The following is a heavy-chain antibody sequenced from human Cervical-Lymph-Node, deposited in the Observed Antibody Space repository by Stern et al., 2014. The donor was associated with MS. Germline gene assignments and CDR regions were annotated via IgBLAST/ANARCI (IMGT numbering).Heavy chain of an antibody. CDR1: VFSLTTSGMC. CDR2: IDWDDDK. V-gene: IGHV2-70*01. D-gene: IGHD6-6*01. J-gene: IGHJ3*02. CDR3: ARFYSSSSFADAFDI. Sequence: ESGPALVKPTQTLTLTCTFSVFSLTTSGMCVSWIRQPPGKALEWLAFIDWDDDKSYNTSLKTRLTISKDTSKNQVVLTMTNMDPVDTATYYCARFYSSSSFADAFDIWGQGTMVTVSS.